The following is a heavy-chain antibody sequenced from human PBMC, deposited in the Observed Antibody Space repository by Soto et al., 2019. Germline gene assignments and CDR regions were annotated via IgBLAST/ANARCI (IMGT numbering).Heavy chain of an antibody. J-gene: IGHJ5*02. V-gene: IGHV2-5*02. D-gene: IGHD5-12*01. Sequence: SGPTLVNPPQTLTLTCTFSGFSLSTSGVGVGWIRQPPGKALEWLALIYWDDDKRYSPSLKSRLTITKDTSKNQVVLTMTNMDPVDTATYYCAHRYGSVYSGYDFNWFDPWGQGTLVTVSS. CDR2: IYWDDDK. CDR3: AHRYGSVYSGYDFNWFDP. CDR1: GFSLSTSGVG.